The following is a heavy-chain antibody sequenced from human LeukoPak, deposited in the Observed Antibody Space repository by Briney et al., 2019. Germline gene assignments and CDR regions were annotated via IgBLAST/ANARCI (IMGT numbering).Heavy chain of an antibody. Sequence: GESLEISFKASGSPFANYWIGWARQMPGKGLEYMGIIFPGDSETRYSPSFQGQVIISADKSISTAYLQWTSLTASDSAMYYCVRPAYSSHTSGFYPIYYFDFWGQGTLVTVSS. D-gene: IGHD2-21*01. V-gene: IGHV5-51*01. J-gene: IGHJ4*02. CDR2: IFPGDSET. CDR3: VRPAYSSHTSGFYPIYYFDF. CDR1: GSPFANYW.